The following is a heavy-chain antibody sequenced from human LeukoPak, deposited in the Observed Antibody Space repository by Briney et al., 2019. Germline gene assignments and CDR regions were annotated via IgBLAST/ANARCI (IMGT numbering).Heavy chain of an antibody. V-gene: IGHV4-4*07. D-gene: IGHD3-22*01. J-gene: IGHJ3*02. Sequence: SETLSLTCTVSGGSISSYYWNWIRQPAGKGLEWIGRIYTTGSTNYNPSLKRRVNMSVDTFKNQFSLKLSSVTSADTAVYYCAREDYYVSSGNDAFDIWGQGTMVTVSS. CDR1: GGSISSYY. CDR2: IYTTGST. CDR3: AREDYYVSSGNDAFDI.